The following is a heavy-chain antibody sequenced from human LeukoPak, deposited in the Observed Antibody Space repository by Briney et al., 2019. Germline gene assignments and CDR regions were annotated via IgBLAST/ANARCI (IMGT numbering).Heavy chain of an antibody. CDR1: GGSFSGYY. J-gene: IGHJ5*02. CDR3: ARGDLPYSWFDP. CDR2: INHSGST. V-gene: IGHV4-34*01. Sequence: PSETLSLTCAVYGGSFSGYYWSWIRQPPGKGLEWIGEINHSGSTNYNPSLKSRVTISVDTSKNQFSLKLSSVTAADTAVHYCARGDLPYSWFDPWGQGTLVTVSS.